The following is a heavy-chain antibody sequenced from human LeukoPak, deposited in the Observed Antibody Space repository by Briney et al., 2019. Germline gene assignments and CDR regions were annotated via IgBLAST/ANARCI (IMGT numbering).Heavy chain of an antibody. CDR3: ARDLYSSRTNDAFVI. V-gene: IGHV4-59*12. D-gene: IGHD6-13*01. CDR1: GGSLDPYY. CDR2: FFYSGST. J-gene: IGHJ3*02. Sequence: SETLSLTCSVSGGSLDPYYWSWIRQPPGKGLEWIGYFFYSGSTNYNPSFKSRVIISIDTAKNQISLSLSSVTAADTAVYYCARDLYSSRTNDAFVIWGQGTMVTVSS.